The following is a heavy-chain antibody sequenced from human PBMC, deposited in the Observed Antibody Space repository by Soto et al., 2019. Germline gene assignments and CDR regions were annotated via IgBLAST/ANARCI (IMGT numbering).Heavy chain of an antibody. V-gene: IGHV3-30-3*01. J-gene: IGHJ4*02. Sequence: ESGGGVVQPGRSLRLSCAASGFTFSSYAMHWVRQAPGKGLEWVAVISYDGSNKYYADSVKGRFTISRDNSKNTLYLQMNSLRAEDTAVYYCARGGGTNWGQGTLVTVSS. CDR1: GFTFSSYA. D-gene: IGHD1-1*01. CDR3: ARGGGTN. CDR2: ISYDGSNK.